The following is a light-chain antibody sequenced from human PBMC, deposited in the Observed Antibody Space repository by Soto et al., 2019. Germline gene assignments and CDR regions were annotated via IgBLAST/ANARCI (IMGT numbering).Light chain of an antibody. Sequence: DIQMTQSPSSLFASVGDRVTITCRASQGIRNNLGWYQQRPGEAPKRLIYGASSLQRGVPSRFSGSGSGTEFTLTISSLWPEDSATYYCLQHDSYPRTFGQGTKLEIK. CDR2: GAS. J-gene: IGKJ1*01. CDR3: LQHDSYPRT. CDR1: QGIRNN. V-gene: IGKV1-17*01.